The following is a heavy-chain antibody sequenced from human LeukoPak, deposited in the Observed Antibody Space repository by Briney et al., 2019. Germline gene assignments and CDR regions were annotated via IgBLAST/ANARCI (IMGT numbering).Heavy chain of an antibody. CDR1: GFTFSSYG. J-gene: IGHJ4*02. Sequence: PGGSLRLSCAASGFTFSSYGMHWVRQAPGKGLEWVAVILYDGSNKYYADSVKGRFTISRDNSKNTLYLQMISLRAEDTAVYYCAKERNRLDYWGQGTLVTVSS. V-gene: IGHV3-30*02. CDR3: AKERNRLDY. CDR2: ILYDGSNK. D-gene: IGHD1-14*01.